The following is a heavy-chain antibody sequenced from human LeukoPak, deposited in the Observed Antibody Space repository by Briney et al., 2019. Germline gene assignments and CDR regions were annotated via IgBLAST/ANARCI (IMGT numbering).Heavy chain of an antibody. D-gene: IGHD3-16*01. J-gene: IGHJ4*02. CDR2: IRYDGSNK. Sequence: PGGSLRLSCAASGFTFSSYSMNWVRQAPGKGLEWVAFIRYDGSNKYYADSVKGRFTISRDNSKNTLYLQMNSLRAEDTAVYYCANLDYFDYWGQGTLVTVSS. CDR3: ANLDYFDY. V-gene: IGHV3-30*02. CDR1: GFTFSSYS.